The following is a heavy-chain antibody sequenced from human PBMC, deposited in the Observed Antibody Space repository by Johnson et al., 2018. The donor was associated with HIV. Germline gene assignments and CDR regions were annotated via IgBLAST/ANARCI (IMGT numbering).Heavy chain of an antibody. V-gene: IGHV3-30-3*02. D-gene: IGHD3-16*01. CDR3: AKSTYDNTWFDAFDV. CDR1: EFTFSYYS. CDR2: ISSDGSYK. Sequence: QVQLVESGGGVVQPGRSLRLSCAASEFTFSYYSMHWVRQAPGKGPEWVAVISSDGSYKYYADSVKGRFTVSRDNSKNTLYLQMNSLRAEDTAVYYCAKSTYDNTWFDAFDVWGQGTMVTV. J-gene: IGHJ3*01.